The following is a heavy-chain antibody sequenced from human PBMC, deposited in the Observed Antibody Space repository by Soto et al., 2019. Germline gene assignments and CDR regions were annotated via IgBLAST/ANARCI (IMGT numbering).Heavy chain of an antibody. Sequence: PSETLSLTCTVSGGSVSSGSYYWSWIRQPPGKGLEWIGYIYYSGSTNYNPSLKSRVTISVDTSKNQFSLKLSSVTAADTAVYYCARAIRDGYNKINYYFDYWGQGTLVTVSS. CDR2: IYYSGST. CDR3: ARAIRDGYNKINYYFDY. CDR1: GGSVSSGSYY. D-gene: IGHD5-12*01. J-gene: IGHJ4*02. V-gene: IGHV4-61*01.